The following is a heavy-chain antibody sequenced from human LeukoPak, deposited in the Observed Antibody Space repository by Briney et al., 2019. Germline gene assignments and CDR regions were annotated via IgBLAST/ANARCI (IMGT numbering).Heavy chain of an antibody. V-gene: IGHV1-18*01. CDR3: ATAPDCSSTSCYAYYYYGMDV. CDR2: ISAYNVNT. CDR1: GYTFTIYG. D-gene: IGHD2-2*01. J-gene: IGHJ6*02. Sequence: ASVTVSCTASGYTFTIYGISWVRHAPGQGRLLIVWISAYNVNTNYAQKLQGRVTMTTDTSTSTAYMELRSLRSDDTAVYYCATAPDCSSTSCYAYYYYGMDVWGQGTTVTVSS.